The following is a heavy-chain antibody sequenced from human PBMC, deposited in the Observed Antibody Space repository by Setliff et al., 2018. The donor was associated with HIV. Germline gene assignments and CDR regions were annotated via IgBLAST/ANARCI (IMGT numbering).Heavy chain of an antibody. CDR2: IHTSGST. J-gene: IGHJ6*03. V-gene: IGHV4-4*08. CDR1: GGSISSYS. CDR3: ARDATSEGYMDV. Sequence: SETLSLTCTVSGGSISSYSWSWIRQPPGKGLEWIGYIHTSGSTNYNPSLKSRVTISVDTSENQFSLKLTSVTAADTAMYFCARDATSEGYMDVWGKGTTVTVSS.